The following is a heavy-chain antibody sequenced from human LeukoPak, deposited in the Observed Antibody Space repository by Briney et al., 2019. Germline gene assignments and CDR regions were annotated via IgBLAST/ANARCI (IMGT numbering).Heavy chain of an antibody. CDR2: IKDDGSEK. D-gene: IGHD3-10*01. V-gene: IGHV3-7*01. CDR3: ARTIRGY. J-gene: IGHJ4*02. CDR1: GFTFSNYW. Sequence: GGSLRLPCAASGFTFSNYWMSWVRQAPGKGLEWVANIKDDGSEKYYVDSVKGRFTISRDNAKNSLYLQMNSLRAEDTAVYYCARTIRGYWGQGTLVTVSS.